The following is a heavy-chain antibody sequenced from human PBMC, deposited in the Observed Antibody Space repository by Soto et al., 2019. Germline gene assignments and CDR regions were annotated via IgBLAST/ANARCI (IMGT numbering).Heavy chain of an antibody. V-gene: IGHV4-59*08. CDR2: IYYSGST. Sequence: SETLSLTCTVSGGSISSYYWSWIRQPPGKGLEWIGFIYYSGSTNYNPSLKSRVTISVDTSKNQFSLKLSSVTAADTAVYYCARRERDDAFDIWGQGTMVTVSS. CDR1: GGSISSYY. CDR3: ARRERDDAFDI. J-gene: IGHJ3*02.